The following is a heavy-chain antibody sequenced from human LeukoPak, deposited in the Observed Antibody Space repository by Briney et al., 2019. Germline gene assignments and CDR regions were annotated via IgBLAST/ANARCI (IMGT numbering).Heavy chain of an antibody. CDR2: ISYDGSNK. CDR3: AREARMVATPLGY. J-gene: IGHJ4*02. V-gene: IGHV3-30-3*01. D-gene: IGHD5-12*01. Sequence: GRSLRLSCAASGFTFSSYAMHWVRQAPGKGLEWGAVISYDGSNKYYADSVKGRFTISRDNSKNTLYLQMNSLRAEDTAVYYCAREARMVATPLGYWGQGTLVTVSS. CDR1: GFTFSSYA.